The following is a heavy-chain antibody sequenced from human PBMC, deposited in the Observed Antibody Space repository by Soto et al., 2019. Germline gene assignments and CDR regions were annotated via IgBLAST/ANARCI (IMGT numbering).Heavy chain of an antibody. J-gene: IGHJ6*02. D-gene: IGHD6-19*01. CDR1: CGSIISYY. Sequence: SETVSLTCTFSCGSIISYYWSWIRQPPGKGLEWIGYIYDSGSTNYNPSLKSRVTISVDTSKNQFSLKLSSVTAADTAVYYCARAGKIAVAGPLPYYYCGMDVWGQGTTVTVSS. CDR2: IYDSGST. V-gene: IGHV4-59*01. CDR3: ARAGKIAVAGPLPYYYCGMDV.